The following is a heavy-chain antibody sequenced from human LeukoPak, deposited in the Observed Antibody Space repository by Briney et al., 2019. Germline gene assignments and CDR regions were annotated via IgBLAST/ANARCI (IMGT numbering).Heavy chain of an antibody. V-gene: IGHV3-30-3*01. J-gene: IGHJ4*02. D-gene: IGHD6-13*01. Sequence: GGSLRLSCAASGFTFSSYAMHWVRQAPGKGLEWVAVISYDGSSKYYADSVKGRFTISRDNSKNTLYLQMNSLRAEDTAVYYCARDNREQQLVPPTFDYWGQGTLVTVSS. CDR1: GFTFSSYA. CDR2: ISYDGSSK. CDR3: ARDNREQQLVPPTFDY.